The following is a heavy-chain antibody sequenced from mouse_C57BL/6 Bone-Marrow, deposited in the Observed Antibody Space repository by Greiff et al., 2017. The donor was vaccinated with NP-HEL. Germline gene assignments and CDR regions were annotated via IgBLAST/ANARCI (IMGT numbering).Heavy chain of an antibody. V-gene: IGHV3-6*01. D-gene: IGHD2-2*01. CDR3: ADMVTRAWFAY. J-gene: IGHJ3*01. CDR1: GYSITSGYY. CDR2: ISYDGSN. Sequence: ESGPGLVKPSQSLSLTCSVTGYSITSGYYWNWIRQFPGNKLEWMGYISYDGSNNYNPSLKNRISITRDTSKNQFFLKLNSVTTEDTATYDCADMVTRAWFAYWGQGTLVTVSA.